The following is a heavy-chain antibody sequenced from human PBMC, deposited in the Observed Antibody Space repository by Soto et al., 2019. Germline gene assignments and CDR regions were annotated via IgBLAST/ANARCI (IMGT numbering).Heavy chain of an antibody. J-gene: IGHJ4*02. CDR2: IDWDDDK. D-gene: IGHD2-2*01. Sequence: GSGPTLVNPTQTLTLTCTFSGFSLSTSGMCVSWIRQPPGKALEWLARIDWDDDKYYNTSLKTRLTISKDTSKNQVVLTMTNLDPVDTATYYCARITGTGYCTTTSCLKRGKYDYWGQGTLVTVSS. CDR3: ARITGTGYCTTTSCLKRGKYDY. V-gene: IGHV2-70*11. CDR1: GFSLSTSGMC.